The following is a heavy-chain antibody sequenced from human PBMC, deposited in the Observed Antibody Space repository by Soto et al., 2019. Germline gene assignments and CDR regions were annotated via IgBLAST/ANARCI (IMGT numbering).Heavy chain of an antibody. CDR1: GFTFSSYS. CDR3: ARDMPPRCSSTSCYVEGADYYYYGMDV. V-gene: IGHV3-48*02. CDR2: ISSSSSTI. Sequence: GGSLRLSCAASGFTFSSYSMNWVRQAPGKGLEWVSYISSSSSTIYYADSVKGRFTISRDNAKNSLYLQMNSLRDEDTAVYYCARDMPPRCSSTSCYVEGADYYYYGMDVWGQGTTVIVSS. J-gene: IGHJ6*02. D-gene: IGHD2-2*01.